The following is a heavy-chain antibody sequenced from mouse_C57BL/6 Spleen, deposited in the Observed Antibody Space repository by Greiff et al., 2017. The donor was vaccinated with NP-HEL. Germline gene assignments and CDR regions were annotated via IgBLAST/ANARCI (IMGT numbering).Heavy chain of an antibody. CDR3: ARDYAAYAMDY. CDR2: INPNNGGT. CDR1: GYTFTDYY. J-gene: IGHJ4*01. V-gene: IGHV1-26*01. D-gene: IGHD1-1*02. Sequence: EVQLQQSGPELVKPGASVKISCKASGYTFTDYYMNWVKQSHGKSLEWIGDINPNNGGTSYNQKFKGKATLTVDKSSRTAYMELRSLTSEDSAVYYCARDYAAYAMDYWGQGTSVTVSS.